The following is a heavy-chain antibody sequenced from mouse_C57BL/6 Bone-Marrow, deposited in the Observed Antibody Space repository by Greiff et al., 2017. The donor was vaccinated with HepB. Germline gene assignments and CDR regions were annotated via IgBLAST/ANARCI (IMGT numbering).Heavy chain of an antibody. Sequence: QVQLQQPGAELVKPGASVKMSCTASGYTFTSYWITWVKQRPGHGLEWIGDIYPGSGSTNYNEKFKSKATLTVDTSSSTAYMQLSSLTSEDSAVYYCARGLYYNGPWFAYWGQGTLVTVSA. D-gene: IGHD1-1*01. V-gene: IGHV1-55*01. J-gene: IGHJ3*01. CDR3: ARGLYYNGPWFAY. CDR2: IYPGSGST. CDR1: GYTFTSYW.